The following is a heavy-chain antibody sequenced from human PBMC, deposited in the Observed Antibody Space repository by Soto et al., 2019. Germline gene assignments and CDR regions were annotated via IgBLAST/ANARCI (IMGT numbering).Heavy chain of an antibody. CDR2: IYTSGST. CDR1: GGSISSYY. J-gene: IGHJ3*02. CDR3: ATAGTRAVLGMNAFDI. V-gene: IGHV4-4*07. Sequence: SETLSLTCTVSGGSISSYYWSWIRQPAGKGLEWIGRIYTSGSTNYNPSLKSRVTMSVDTSKNQFSLKLSSVTAADTAVYYCATAGTRAVLGMNAFDIWGQGTMVTVSS. D-gene: IGHD1-1*01.